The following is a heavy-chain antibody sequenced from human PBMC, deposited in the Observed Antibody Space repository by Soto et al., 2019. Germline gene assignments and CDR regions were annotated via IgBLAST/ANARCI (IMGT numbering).Heavy chain of an antibody. J-gene: IGHJ5*02. CDR2: IYYSGST. V-gene: IGHV4-39*01. CDR1: GGSISSSSYY. Sequence: SETLSLTCTVSGGSISSSSYYWGWIRQPPGKGLEWIGSIYYSGSTYYNPSLKSRVTISVDTSKNQFSLKLSSVTAADTAVYYCARGIPYYYDSSGYLFWFDPWGQGTLVTVS. D-gene: IGHD3-22*01. CDR3: ARGIPYYYDSSGYLFWFDP.